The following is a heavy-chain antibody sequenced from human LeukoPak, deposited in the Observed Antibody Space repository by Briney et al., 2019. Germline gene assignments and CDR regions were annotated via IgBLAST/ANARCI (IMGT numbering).Heavy chain of an antibody. Sequence: PGGSLRLSCAASGFTFSSYAMSWVRQAPGKGLEWVSSISSSSSYIYYADSVKGRFTISRDDAKNSLYLQMNSLRAEDTAVYYCARNHYGSGSYYWGQGTLVTVSS. V-gene: IGHV3-21*01. J-gene: IGHJ4*02. D-gene: IGHD3-10*01. CDR2: ISSSSSYI. CDR3: ARNHYGSGSYY. CDR1: GFTFSSYA.